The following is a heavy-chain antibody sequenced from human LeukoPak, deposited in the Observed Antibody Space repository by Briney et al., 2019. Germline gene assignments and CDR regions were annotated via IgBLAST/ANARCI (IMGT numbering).Heavy chain of an antibody. CDR1: GFTFSDHY. CDR3: ATCGSSRARWFDP. CDR2: ISGSGGST. V-gene: IGHV3-23*01. D-gene: IGHD6-13*01. J-gene: IGHJ5*02. Sequence: GGSLRLSCAASGFTFSDHYMDWVRQAPGKGLEWVSAISGSGGSTYYADSVKGRFTISRDNSKNTLYLQMNSLRAEDTAVYYCATCGSSRARWFDPWGQGTLVTVSS.